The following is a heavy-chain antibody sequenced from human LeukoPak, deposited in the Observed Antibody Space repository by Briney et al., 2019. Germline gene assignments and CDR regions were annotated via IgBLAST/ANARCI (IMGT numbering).Heavy chain of an antibody. CDR2: ISGSGGST. Sequence: AGSLRLSCAASGFTFSSYAMSWVRQPPGKVLEWVSAISGSGGSTYYADSVKGRFTISRDNSKNTLYLQMNSLRAEDTAVYYCAKDVGRITMVRGVSDYWGQGTLVTVSS. D-gene: IGHD3-10*01. CDR1: GFTFSSYA. V-gene: IGHV3-23*01. J-gene: IGHJ4*02. CDR3: AKDVGRITMVRGVSDY.